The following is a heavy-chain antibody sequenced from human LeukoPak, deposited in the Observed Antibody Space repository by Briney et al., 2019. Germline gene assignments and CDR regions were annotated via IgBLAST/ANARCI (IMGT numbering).Heavy chain of an antibody. CDR2: ISGSSSTI. J-gene: IGHJ4*02. CDR1: GFTFSSYS. CDR3: ARVDPDSSSTLEVFDY. D-gene: IGHD6-6*01. V-gene: IGHV3-48*02. Sequence: GGSLRLSCAASGFTFSSYSMNWVRQAPGKGLEWVSYISGSSSTIYYADSVEGRFTISRDNAKNSLYLQMNSLRDEDTAVYYCARVDPDSSSTLEVFDYWGQGTLVTVSS.